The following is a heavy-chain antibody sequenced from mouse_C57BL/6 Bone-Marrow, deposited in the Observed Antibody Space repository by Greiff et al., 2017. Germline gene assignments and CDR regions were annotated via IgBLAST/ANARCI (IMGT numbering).Heavy chain of an antibody. D-gene: IGHD2-4*01. Sequence: EVKLQESGGGLVKPGGSLKLSCAASGFTFSSYAMSWVRQTPEKRLEWVATISDGGSYTYYPANVKGRFTISRDNAKNNLYLQLSHLKSEDTAMXYCARHYDYDVYAMDYWGQGTSVTVSS. CDR3: ARHYDYDVYAMDY. CDR1: GFTFSSYA. V-gene: IGHV5-4*03. J-gene: IGHJ4*01. CDR2: ISDGGSYT.